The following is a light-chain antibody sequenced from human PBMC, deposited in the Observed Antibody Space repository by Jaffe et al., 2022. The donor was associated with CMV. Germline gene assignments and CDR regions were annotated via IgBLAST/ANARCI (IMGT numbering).Light chain of an antibody. Sequence: QSVLTQPPSVSGAPGQRVTISCTGSSSNIGAGYDVHWYQQLPGTAPKLLISGNSNRPSGVPDRFSGSKSGTSASLAITGLQAEDEADYYCQSYDNSLSGHVVFGGGTKLTVL. CDR2: GNS. CDR1: SSNIGAGYD. CDR3: QSYDNSLSGHVV. V-gene: IGLV1-40*01. J-gene: IGLJ2*01.